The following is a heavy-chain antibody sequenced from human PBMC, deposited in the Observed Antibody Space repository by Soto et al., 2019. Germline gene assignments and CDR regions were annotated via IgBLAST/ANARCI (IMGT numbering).Heavy chain of an antibody. D-gene: IGHD2-15*01. Sequence: SETLSLTCAVYGGSFSGYYWSWIRQPPGKGLEWIGEINHSGSTNYNPSLKSRVTISVDTSKNQFSLKLGSVTAADTAVYYCAREGGCSGGSCHYGMDVWGQGTTVTVSS. J-gene: IGHJ6*02. CDR1: GGSFSGYY. CDR3: AREGGCSGGSCHYGMDV. CDR2: INHSGST. V-gene: IGHV4-34*01.